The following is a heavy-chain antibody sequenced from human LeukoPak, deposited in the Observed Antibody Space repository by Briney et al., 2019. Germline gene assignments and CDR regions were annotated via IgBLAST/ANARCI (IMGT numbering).Heavy chain of an antibody. CDR3: ACWELLYQGDYFDY. CDR1: GYTFTGYY. Sequence: ASMKVSCKASGYTFTGYYMHWVRQAPGQGLEWMGWINPNSGGTNYAQKFQGRVTMTRDTSISTAYMELSRLRSDDTAVYYCACWELLYQGDYFDYWGQGTLVTVSS. J-gene: IGHJ4*02. V-gene: IGHV1-2*02. CDR2: INPNSGGT. D-gene: IGHD1-26*01.